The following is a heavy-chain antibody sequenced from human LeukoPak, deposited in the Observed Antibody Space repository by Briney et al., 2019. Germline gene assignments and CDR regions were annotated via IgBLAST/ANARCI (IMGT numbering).Heavy chain of an antibody. CDR3: AGTLAEGYAFDI. J-gene: IGHJ3*02. CDR2: IHYRGST. V-gene: IGHV4-39*01. CDR1: GGSISSSNYY. D-gene: IGHD1-1*01. Sequence: ASETLSLTCTVSGGSISSSNYYWGWIRQPPGKGLEWIGSIHYRGSTYYNPSLKSRVTISVDTPKNQFSLKLSSVTAADTAVYYCAGTLAEGYAFDIWGQGTMVTVSS.